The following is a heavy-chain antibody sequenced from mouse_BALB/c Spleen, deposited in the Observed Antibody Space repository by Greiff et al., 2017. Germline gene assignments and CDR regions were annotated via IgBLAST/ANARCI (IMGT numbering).Heavy chain of an antibody. CDR3: ARFTTWDDAMDY. Sequence: QVQLQQPGAELVKPGASVKLSCKASGYTFTSYWMHWVKQRPGQGLEWIGEINPSNGRTNYNEKFKSKATLTVDKSSSTAYMQLSSLTSEDSAVYYCARFTTWDDAMDYWGQGTSVTVSS. D-gene: IGHD1-1*01. V-gene: IGHV1S81*02. J-gene: IGHJ4*01. CDR1: GYTFTSYW. CDR2: INPSNGRT.